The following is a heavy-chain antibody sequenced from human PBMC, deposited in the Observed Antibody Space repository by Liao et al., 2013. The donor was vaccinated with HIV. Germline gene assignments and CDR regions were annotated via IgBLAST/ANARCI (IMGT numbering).Heavy chain of an antibody. Sequence: QVQLQESGPGLVKPSQTLSLTCTVSGASISSGSYYWSWIRQPAGKGLEWIGRIYASGSTNYNPSLKSRVTISVDTSKNQFSLKLSSVTAADTAVYYCARVYIAATGTVAAFDIWGQGTMVTVSS. CDR3: ARVYIAATGTVAAFDI. V-gene: IGHV4-61*02. J-gene: IGHJ3*02. D-gene: IGHD6-13*01. CDR1: GASISSGSYY. CDR2: IYASGST.